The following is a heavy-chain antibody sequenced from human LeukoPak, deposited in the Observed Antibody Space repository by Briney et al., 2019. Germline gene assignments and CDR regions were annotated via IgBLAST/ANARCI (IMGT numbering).Heavy chain of an antibody. CDR1: AITFSNSW. CDR2: IKEDGSET. D-gene: IGHD5-24*01. V-gene: IGHV3-7*04. CDR3: VRHLAGDGLYRHFDY. J-gene: IGHJ4*02. Sequence: GGSLRLSCTASAITFSNSWMSRVRQAPGKGLEWVANIKEDGSETNYVDSVKGRFTISRDNAKNSLFLQMNNLRGEDTAIYYCVRHLAGDGLYRHFDYWGQGTLVTVSS.